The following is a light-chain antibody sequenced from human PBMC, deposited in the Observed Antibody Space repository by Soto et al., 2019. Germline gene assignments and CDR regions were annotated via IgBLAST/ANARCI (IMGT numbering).Light chain of an antibody. Sequence: DIQVTQSPSSLSASVGDRVTITCRASQSITTFLNWYQQKPGNAPKLLIYAASSLQTGVPSRFSGSGSGTDFTLTIRSLQPEDSATYYCQQSYSTPLTFGGGTKVDIK. CDR2: AAS. J-gene: IGKJ4*01. CDR1: QSITTF. V-gene: IGKV1-39*01. CDR3: QQSYSTPLT.